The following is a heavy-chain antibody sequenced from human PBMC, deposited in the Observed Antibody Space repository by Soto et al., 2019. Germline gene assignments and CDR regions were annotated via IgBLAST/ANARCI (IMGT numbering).Heavy chain of an antibody. J-gene: IGHJ6*02. CDR1: GGSISSGGYY. V-gene: IGHV4-31*03. Sequence: SETLSLTCTVSGGSISSGGYYWSWIRQHPGKGLEWIGYIYYSGSTYYNPSLKSRVTISVDTSKNQFSLKLSSVTAADTAVYYCARDLSDGSSGGMDVWGQGTTVTVSS. D-gene: IGHD6-6*01. CDR3: ARDLSDGSSGGMDV. CDR2: IYYSGST.